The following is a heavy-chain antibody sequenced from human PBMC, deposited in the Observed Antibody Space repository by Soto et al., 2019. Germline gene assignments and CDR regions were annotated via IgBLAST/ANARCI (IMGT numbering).Heavy chain of an antibody. CDR3: ARQNYSSSFDY. CDR1: GFTFSSYS. V-gene: IGHV3-21*01. J-gene: IGHJ4*02. CDR2: ISSSSSYI. Sequence: GGSLRLSCAASGFTFSSYSMNWVRQAPGKGLEWVSSISSSSSYIHYADSVKGRFTISRDNAKNSLYLQMNSLRAEDTAVYYCARQNYSSSFDYWGQGTLVTVSS. D-gene: IGHD6-6*01.